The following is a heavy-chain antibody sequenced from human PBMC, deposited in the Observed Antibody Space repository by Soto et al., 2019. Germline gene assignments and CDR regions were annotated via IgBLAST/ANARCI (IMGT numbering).Heavy chain of an antibody. Sequence: PGGSLRLSCAASGFTFSSYSMNWVRQAPGKGLEGVSYISSSSSTIYFADCVKGRVTISRENAKNSLYLQMNSLRDEDTAVYYCARDSRGITGTKSGMEVWGQGTTVTVSS. D-gene: IGHD1-7*01. CDR1: GFTFSSYS. J-gene: IGHJ6*02. V-gene: IGHV3-48*02. CDR2: ISSSSSTI. CDR3: ARDSRGITGTKSGMEV.